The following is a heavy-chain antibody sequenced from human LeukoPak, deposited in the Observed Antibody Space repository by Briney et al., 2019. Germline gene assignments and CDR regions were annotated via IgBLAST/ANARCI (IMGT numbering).Heavy chain of an antibody. CDR1: GASISPYY. CDR2: IYNSGNT. J-gene: IGHJ4*02. Sequence: PSATLSLTCPVSGASISPYYWSWIRQPPGKGLGCLGFIYNSGNTDSNPSPTGRVAISVDTSRNQFSLKLSSVTAADTAVYYCARSTGSTMFIDYWGQGTLVTVSS. D-gene: IGHD3-10*02. V-gene: IGHV4-59*01. CDR3: ARSTGSTMFIDY.